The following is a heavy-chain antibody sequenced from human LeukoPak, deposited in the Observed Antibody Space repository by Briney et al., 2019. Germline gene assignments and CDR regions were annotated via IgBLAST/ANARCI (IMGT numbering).Heavy chain of an antibody. CDR3: ASSPAGDYFDY. V-gene: IGHV5-51*01. CDR2: IYPGDSDT. D-gene: IGHD3-10*01. Sequence: GESLKISCKGSGYSFTSYWIGWVRQMPGRGLEWMGIIYPGDSDTRYSPSFQGHVTILADKSISTAYLQWSSLKASDTAMYYCASSPAGDYFDYWGQGTLVTVSS. CDR1: GYSFTSYW. J-gene: IGHJ4*02.